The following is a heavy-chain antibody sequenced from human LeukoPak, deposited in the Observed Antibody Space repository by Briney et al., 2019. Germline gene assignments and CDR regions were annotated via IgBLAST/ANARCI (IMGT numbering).Heavy chain of an antibody. CDR3: ARDLFTMPSGVFDY. CDR1: GFTFDDYG. CDR2: INWNGGST. D-gene: IGHD2/OR15-2a*01. Sequence: PGGSLRLSCAASGFTFDDYGMSWVRQAPGKGLEWVSGINWNGGSTGYADSVKGRFTISRDNAKNSLYLQMNSLRAKDTALYYCARDLFTMPSGVFDYWGQGTLVTVSS. V-gene: IGHV3-20*04. J-gene: IGHJ4*02.